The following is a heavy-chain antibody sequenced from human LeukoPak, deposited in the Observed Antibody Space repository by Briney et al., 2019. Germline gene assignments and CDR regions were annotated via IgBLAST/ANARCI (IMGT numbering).Heavy chain of an antibody. D-gene: IGHD3-22*01. V-gene: IGHV1-46*03. CDR2: INPSGGST. J-gene: IGHJ3*02. Sequence: ASVKVSCKASGYTFTSYYMHWVRQAPGQGLEWMGIINPSGGSTSYAQKFQGRVTMTRDTSTSTVYMELSSLRSEDTAVYYCARVYYDSSGYYPKHAFDIWGRGTMVTVSS. CDR3: ARVYYDSSGYYPKHAFDI. CDR1: GYTFTSYY.